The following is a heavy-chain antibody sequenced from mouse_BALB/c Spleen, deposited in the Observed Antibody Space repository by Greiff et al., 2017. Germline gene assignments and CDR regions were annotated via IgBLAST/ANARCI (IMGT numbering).Heavy chain of an antibody. Sequence: EVQLVESGPGLVKPSQSLSLTCTVTGYSITSDYAWNWIRQFPGNKLEWMGYISYSGSTSYNPSLKSRISITRDTSKNQFFLQLNSVTTEDTATYYCARGGDYGGNAMDYWGQGTSVTVSS. D-gene: IGHD2-4*01. J-gene: IGHJ4*01. V-gene: IGHV3-2*02. CDR2: ISYSGST. CDR3: ARGGDYGGNAMDY. CDR1: GYSITSDYA.